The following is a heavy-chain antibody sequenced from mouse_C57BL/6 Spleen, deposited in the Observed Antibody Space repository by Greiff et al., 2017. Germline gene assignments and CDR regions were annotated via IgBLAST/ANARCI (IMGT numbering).Heavy chain of an antibody. Sequence: QVQLQQPGAELVMPGASVKLSCKASGYTFTSYWMHWVKQRPGPGLEWIGEIDPSDSYTNYNQKFKGKSTLTVDKSSSTAYMQLSSLTSEDSAVYYCARGYSNFLYAMDYWGQGTSVTVSS. V-gene: IGHV1-69*01. CDR2: IDPSDSYT. CDR1: GYTFTSYW. J-gene: IGHJ4*01. D-gene: IGHD2-5*01. CDR3: ARGYSNFLYAMDY.